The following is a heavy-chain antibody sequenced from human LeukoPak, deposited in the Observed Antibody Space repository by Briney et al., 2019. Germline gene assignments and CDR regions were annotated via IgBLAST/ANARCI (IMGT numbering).Heavy chain of an antibody. CDR3: ARGPYCGSSYSCLGQLHDY. D-gene: IGHD2-2*01. V-gene: IGHV3-72*01. CDR2: VRNKVNSYTT. CDR1: RFTFSDYY. Sequence: PGGSLRLSCVASRFTFSDYYMTWVRQAPGKGLEWVGRVRNKVNSYTTEYAASVKGRFTISRDDSKNSLFLQMDSLNTEDTAVYYCARGPYCGSSYSCLGQLHDYWGQGTLVTVSS. J-gene: IGHJ4*02.